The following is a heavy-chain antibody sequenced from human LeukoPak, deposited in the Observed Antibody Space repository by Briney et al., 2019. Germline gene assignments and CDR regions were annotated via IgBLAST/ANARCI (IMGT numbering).Heavy chain of an antibody. V-gene: IGHV4-61*01. J-gene: IGHJ6*04. CDR2: IYYSGST. CDR3: ARGNPLRGYSYAYVVDV. Sequence: SETLSLTCTVSGGSISGSIYYWRWIRQPPGKGLECIGYIYYSGSTNYNPSLKSRVTISVDTSKNQFSLKLSSVTAADTAVYYCARGNPLRGYSYAYVVDVWAKGTTVTVSS. CDR1: GGSISGSIYY. D-gene: IGHD5-18*01.